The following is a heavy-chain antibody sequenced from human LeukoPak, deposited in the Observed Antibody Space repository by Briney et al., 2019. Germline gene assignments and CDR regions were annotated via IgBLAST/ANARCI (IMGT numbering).Heavy chain of an antibody. D-gene: IGHD3-10*01. J-gene: IGHJ4*02. V-gene: IGHV4-38-2*02. CDR2: IYYSGST. CDR3: ASGVLLWFGELNY. Sequence: SETLSLTCTVSGYSISSGYYWGWIRQPPGKGLEWIGSIYYSGSTYYNPSLKSRVTISADTSKNQFSLKLSSVTAADTAVYYCASGVLLWFGELNYWGQGTLVTVSS. CDR1: GYSISSGYY.